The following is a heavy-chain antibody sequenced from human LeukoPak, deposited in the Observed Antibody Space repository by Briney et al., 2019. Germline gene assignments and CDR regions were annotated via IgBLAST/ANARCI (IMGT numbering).Heavy chain of an antibody. V-gene: IGHV4-59*01. CDR1: GGSISSYY. Sequence: KPSETLSLTCTVSGGSISSYYWSWIRQPPGKGLEWIGYIYYSGSTNYNPSHKSRVTISVDTSKNQFSLKLSSVTAADTAVYYCARETLAYCGGDCYSDGMDVWGQGTTVTVSS. CDR3: ARETLAYCGGDCYSDGMDV. CDR2: IYYSGST. D-gene: IGHD2-21*02. J-gene: IGHJ6*02.